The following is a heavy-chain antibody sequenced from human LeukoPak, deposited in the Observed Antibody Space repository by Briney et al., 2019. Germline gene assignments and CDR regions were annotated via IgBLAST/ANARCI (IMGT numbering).Heavy chain of an antibody. CDR1: GGTFSSYA. CDR3: ARGSVVRGVIITSGFDY. CDR2: IIPIFGTA. Sequence: SVKVSCKASGGTFSSYAISWVRQAPGQGLEWRGRIIPIFGTANYAQKFQGRVTITADKSTSTAYMELSSLRSEDTAVYYCARGSVVRGVIITSGFDYWGQGTLVTVSS. D-gene: IGHD3-10*01. V-gene: IGHV1-69*06. J-gene: IGHJ4*02.